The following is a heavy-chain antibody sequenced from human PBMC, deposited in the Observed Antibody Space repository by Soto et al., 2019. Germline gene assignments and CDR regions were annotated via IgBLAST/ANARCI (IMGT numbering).Heavy chain of an antibody. D-gene: IGHD3-22*01. CDR2: ISSSSSTI. CDR1: GFTFSSYS. V-gene: IGHV3-48*02. J-gene: IGHJ4*02. Sequence: EVQLVESGGGLVQPGGSLRLSCAASGFTFSSYSMNWVRQAPGKGLEWVSYISSSSSTIYYADSVKGRITISRDNAKNSLYLQMNSLRDEDTAVYYCARGYYYDSSGYLYWGQGTLVTVSS. CDR3: ARGYYYDSSGYLY.